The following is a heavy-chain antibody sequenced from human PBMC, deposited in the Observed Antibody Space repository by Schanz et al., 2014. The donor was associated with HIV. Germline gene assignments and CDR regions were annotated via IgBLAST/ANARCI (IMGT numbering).Heavy chain of an antibody. CDR2: ISYDGSNK. CDR3: ARRSRFGYGSGSYDLDY. Sequence: QVQLVESGGGVVQPGRSLRLSCAASGFTFSSYGMHWVRQAPGRGLEWVAVISYDGSNKYYADSVKGRFTISRDNSKNTLYLQMNSLRAEDTAVYYCARRSRFGYGSGSYDLDYWGQGTLVTVSS. D-gene: IGHD3-10*01. V-gene: IGHV3-30*19. J-gene: IGHJ4*02. CDR1: GFTFSSYG.